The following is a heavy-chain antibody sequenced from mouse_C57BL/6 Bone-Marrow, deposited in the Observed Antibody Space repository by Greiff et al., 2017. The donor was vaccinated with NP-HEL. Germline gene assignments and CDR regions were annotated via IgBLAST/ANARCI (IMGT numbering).Heavy chain of an antibody. CDR3: ARTEDYAMDY. Sequence: EVQGVESGGGLVQPGGSLKLSCAASGFTFSDYGMAWVRQAPRKGPEWVAFISNLAYSIYYADTVTGRFTISRENAKNTLYLEMSSLRSEDTAMYYCARTEDYAMDYWGQGTSVTVSS. V-gene: IGHV5-15*01. CDR2: ISNLAYSI. CDR1: GFTFSDYG. J-gene: IGHJ4*01.